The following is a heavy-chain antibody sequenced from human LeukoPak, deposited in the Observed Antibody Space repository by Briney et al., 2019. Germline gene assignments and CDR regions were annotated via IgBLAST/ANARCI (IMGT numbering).Heavy chain of an antibody. Sequence: SETLSLTCTVSGVSVRTYYWSWIRQSPDKGLEWLGYIYHSGNTKYTPNPSLKSRVTMSEDTAKNQTSLRLSSVTAADTAVYYCASHSGSGYSDYWGQGTLVAVSS. V-gene: IGHV4-59*02. J-gene: IGHJ4*02. CDR1: GVSVRTYY. D-gene: IGHD2-15*01. CDR2: IYHSGNT. CDR3: ASHSGSGYSDY.